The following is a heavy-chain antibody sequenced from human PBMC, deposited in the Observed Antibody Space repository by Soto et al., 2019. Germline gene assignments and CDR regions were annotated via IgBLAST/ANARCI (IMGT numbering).Heavy chain of an antibody. J-gene: IGHJ6*03. CDR3: ARRGGDEYCSSTSCYGYYYYYMDV. Sequence: SETLSLTCTVSGGSISSYYWSWIRQPPGKGLEWIGYIYYSGSTNYNPSLKSRVTISVDTSKNQFSLKLSSVTAADTAVYYCARRGGDEYCSSTSCYGYYYYYMDVWGKGTTVTVS. CDR1: GGSISSYY. CDR2: IYYSGST. D-gene: IGHD2-2*01. V-gene: IGHV4-59*08.